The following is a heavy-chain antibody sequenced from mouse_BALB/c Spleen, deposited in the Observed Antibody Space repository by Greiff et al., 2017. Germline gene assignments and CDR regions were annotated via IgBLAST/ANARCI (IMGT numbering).Heavy chain of an antibody. CDR2: ISSGGSYT. D-gene: IGHD2-1*01. V-gene: IGHV5-9-4*01. CDR1: GFTFSSYA. Sequence: EVQGVESGGGLVKPGGSLKLSCAASGFTFSSYAMSWVRQSPEKRLEWVAEISSGGSYTYYPDTVTGRFTISRDNAKNTLYLEMSSLRSEDTAMYYCARGNYVNAMDYWGQGTSVTVSS. CDR3: ARGNYVNAMDY. J-gene: IGHJ4*01.